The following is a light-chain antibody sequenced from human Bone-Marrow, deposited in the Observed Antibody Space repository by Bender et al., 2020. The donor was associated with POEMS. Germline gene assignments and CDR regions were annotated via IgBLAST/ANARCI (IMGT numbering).Light chain of an antibody. CDR3: SSYTSGSTWV. CDR2: EVI. J-gene: IGLJ3*02. CDR1: SSDVGSYNR. V-gene: IGLV2-18*02. Sequence: QSALTQPPSVAGSPGQSVTIFCTGTSSDVGSYNRVSWYQQPPGTAPKLVIYEVINRPSGVPDRFSGSKSGNTASLTISGLQAEDEADYYCSSYTSGSTWVFGGGTKLTVL.